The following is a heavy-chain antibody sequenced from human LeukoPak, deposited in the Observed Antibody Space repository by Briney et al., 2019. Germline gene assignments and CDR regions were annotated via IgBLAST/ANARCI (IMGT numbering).Heavy chain of an antibody. J-gene: IGHJ6*04. D-gene: IGHD4-17*01. CDR1: GYTFTGYY. CDR3: ARERYGDRYYYGMDV. Sequence: ASVKVSCKASGYTFTGYYMHWVGQAPGQGLEWMGCINPNSGGTNYAQKFRGWVTMTRDTSISTAYMELSRLRSDDTAVYYCARERYGDRYYYGMDVWGKGTTVTVSS. V-gene: IGHV1-2*04. CDR2: INPNSGGT.